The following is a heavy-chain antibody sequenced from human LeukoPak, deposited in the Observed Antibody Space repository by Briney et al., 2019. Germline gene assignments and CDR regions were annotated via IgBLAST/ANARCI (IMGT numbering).Heavy chain of an antibody. CDR2: IYTSGST. V-gene: IGHV4-61*02. CDR1: GGSLSSGSYY. D-gene: IGHD3-22*01. Sequence: SQTLSLTCTVSGGSLSSGSYYWSWIRQPAGKGLEWIGRIYTSGSTYYNPSLKSRVTISVDTSKNQFSLKLSSVTAADTAVYYCARVSGITMIVVVNSDAFDIWGQGTMVTVSS. J-gene: IGHJ3*02. CDR3: ARVSGITMIVVVNSDAFDI.